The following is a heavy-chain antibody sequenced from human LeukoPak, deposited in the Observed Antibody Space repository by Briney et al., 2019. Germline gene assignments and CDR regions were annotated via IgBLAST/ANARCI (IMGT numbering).Heavy chain of an antibody. CDR2: INHSGST. CDR1: GGSFSGYY. CDR3: ARGKGRTTMVRGVMEIGGYYYGMDV. D-gene: IGHD3-10*01. J-gene: IGHJ6*02. V-gene: IGHV4-34*01. Sequence: SETLSLTCAVYGGSFSGYYWSWIRQPPGKGLEWIGEINHSGSTNYNPSLKSRVTISVDTSKNQFSLKLSSVTAADTAVYYCARGKGRTTMVRGVMEIGGYYYGMDVWGQGTTVTVSS.